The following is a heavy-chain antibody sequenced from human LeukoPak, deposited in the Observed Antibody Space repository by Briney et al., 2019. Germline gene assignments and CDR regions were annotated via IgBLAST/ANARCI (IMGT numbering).Heavy chain of an antibody. CDR1: GYSFTSYW. D-gene: IGHD7-27*01. CDR3: ARRTGTAGPHGYYYYMDV. CDR2: IYPGDSDT. V-gene: IGHV5-51*01. Sequence: GESLKISCKGSGYSFTSYWIGWVRQMPGKGLEWMGIIYPGDSDTRYSPSFQGQVTISADKSISTAYLQWSSLKASDTAMYYCARRTGTAGPHGYYYYMDVWGKGTTVTVSS. J-gene: IGHJ6*03.